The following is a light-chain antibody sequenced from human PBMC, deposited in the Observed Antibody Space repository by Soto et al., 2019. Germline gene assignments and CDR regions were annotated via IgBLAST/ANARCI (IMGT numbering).Light chain of an antibody. CDR1: NSDFGTHKF. CDR2: EGT. CDR3: CSYAGSHVV. V-gene: IGLV2-23*01. J-gene: IGLJ2*01. Sequence: QSVLTQPASVSGSPGQSITISCIGTNSDFGTHKFFSWYQHHPGKAPKLIIYEGTTRPSGVSYRFSGSKSGNTASLTISGLQAEDEADYYCCSYAGSHVVFGGGTQLTVL.